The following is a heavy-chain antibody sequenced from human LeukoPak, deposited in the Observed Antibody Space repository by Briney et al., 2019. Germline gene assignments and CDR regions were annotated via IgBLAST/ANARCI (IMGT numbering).Heavy chain of an antibody. CDR2: INHGGST. V-gene: IGHV4-34*01. D-gene: IGHD3-10*01. CDR3: ARFLHYYGSGSYYVPKRTYYYYYMDV. J-gene: IGHJ6*03. CDR1: GGSFSGYY. Sequence: SETLSLTCAVYGGSFSGYYWSWIRQPPGKGLEWIGEINHGGSTNYNPSLKSRVTISVDTSKNQFSLKLSSVTAADTAVYYCARFLHYYGSGSYYVPKRTYYYYYMDVWGKGTTVTVSS.